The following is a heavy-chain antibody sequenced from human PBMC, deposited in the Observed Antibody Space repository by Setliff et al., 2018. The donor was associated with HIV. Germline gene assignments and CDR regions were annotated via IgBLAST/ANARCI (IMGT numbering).Heavy chain of an antibody. J-gene: IGHJ1*01. V-gene: IGHV4-39*01. CDR2: IYSTGRT. D-gene: IGHD5-12*01. CDR1: GGLISSSGSY. Sequence: PSETLSLTCTVSGGLISSSGSYWGWIRQPPGKGLEWIGNIYSTGRTYYKLSLESRVTIPIDTSKNQLSLNVNSVTAADTATYYCATPGYDDDVFGYFRFWGRGTLVTVSS. CDR3: ATPGYDDDVFGYFRF.